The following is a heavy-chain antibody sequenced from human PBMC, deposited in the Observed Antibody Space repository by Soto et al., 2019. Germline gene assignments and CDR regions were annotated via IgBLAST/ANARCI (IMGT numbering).Heavy chain of an antibody. CDR1: GDSFSNHY. CDR2: IFHSGIT. D-gene: IGHD3-22*01. V-gene: IGHV4-59*11. CDR3: ARDRYFYDSRGYYRTLDS. J-gene: IGHJ5*01. Sequence: KPSETLSLTCTISGDSFSNHYWTWIRQSPGKGLEWIGYIFHSGITDYNPSVKSRVTISIDKSRNLFSLNLTSVTAADPAVYYCARDRYFYDSRGYYRTLDSWGQGTLVTVSS.